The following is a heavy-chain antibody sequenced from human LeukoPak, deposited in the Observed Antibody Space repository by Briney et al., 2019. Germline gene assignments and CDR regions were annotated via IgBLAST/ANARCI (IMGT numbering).Heavy chain of an antibody. CDR3: ARRIPYSGSRGFDP. J-gene: IGHJ5*02. D-gene: IGHD1-26*01. Sequence: GGSLRLSCAASEFSVGSNYMTWVRQAPGKGLEWVSLIYSGGSTYYADSVKGRFTISRDNSKNTLYLQMNSLRAEDTAVYYCARRIPYSGSRGFDPWGQGTLVTVSS. CDR2: IYSGGST. V-gene: IGHV3-66*04. CDR1: EFSVGSNY.